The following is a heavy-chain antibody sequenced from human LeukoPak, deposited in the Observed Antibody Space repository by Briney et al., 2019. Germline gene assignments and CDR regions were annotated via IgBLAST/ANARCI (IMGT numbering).Heavy chain of an antibody. Sequence: ASVKVSCKASGYTFTSYYMHWLRQAPGQGLQWMGIINPSDGSTSYTPRFQGRVTVTRDTSTSTVYVELSSLRSEDTAVYYCARVYSGYDCGYWGQGTLATVSS. V-gene: IGHV1-46*01. CDR3: ARVYSGYDCGY. J-gene: IGHJ4*02. CDR2: INPSDGST. D-gene: IGHD5-12*01. CDR1: GYTFTSYY.